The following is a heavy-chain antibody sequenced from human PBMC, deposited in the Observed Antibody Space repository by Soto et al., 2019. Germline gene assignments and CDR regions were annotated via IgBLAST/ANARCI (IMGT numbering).Heavy chain of an antibody. CDR2: IYDSGST. Sequence: SGTLSLTCTVSGVSISSSTYYWVRIGQPQGKGREWIVSIYDSGSTYYNPSLKSRVTISVDTSKNQYSLKLSSVAAADTVFYYCARHADTDTYYYSNGMDVWGQGTTVTVSS. D-gene: IGHD2-2*02. CDR3: ARHADTDTYYYSNGMDV. V-gene: IGHV4-39*01. J-gene: IGHJ6*02. CDR1: GVSISSSTYY.